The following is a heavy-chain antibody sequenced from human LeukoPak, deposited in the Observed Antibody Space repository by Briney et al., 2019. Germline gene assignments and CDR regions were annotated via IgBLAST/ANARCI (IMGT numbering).Heavy chain of an antibody. CDR3: AKDLEVGWIQLWWSLDAFDI. D-gene: IGHD5-18*01. Sequence: GGSLRLSCAASGFTFSSYAKSWVRQAPGKGLEWVSAISGSGGSTYYADSVKGRFTISRDNSKKTLYLKMNSLRAEDTAVYYCAKDLEVGWIQLWWSLDAFDIWGQGTMVTVSS. CDR1: GFTFSSYA. CDR2: ISGSGGST. J-gene: IGHJ3*02. V-gene: IGHV3-23*01.